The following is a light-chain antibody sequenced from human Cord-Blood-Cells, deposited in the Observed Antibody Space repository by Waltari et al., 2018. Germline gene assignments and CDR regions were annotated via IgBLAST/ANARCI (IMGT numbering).Light chain of an antibody. Sequence: EIVMTQSPATLSVSPGERATLSCRASQSVSSNLAWYQQKPGHAPRLRIYGASTRATGIPARFSGSGSGTEFTLTISSLQSEDFAVYYCQQYNNRPLTFGGGTKVEIK. CDR1: QSVSSN. V-gene: IGKV3-15*01. CDR3: QQYNNRPLT. CDR2: GAS. J-gene: IGKJ4*01.